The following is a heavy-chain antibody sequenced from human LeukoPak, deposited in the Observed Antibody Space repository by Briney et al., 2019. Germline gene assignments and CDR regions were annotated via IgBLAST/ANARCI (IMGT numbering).Heavy chain of an antibody. CDR1: GGSISSYY. J-gene: IGHJ4*02. CDR2: INHSGST. D-gene: IGHD4-23*01. CDR3: ASLTFRGNSRGLDY. Sequence: SETLSLTCTVSGGSISSYYWSWIRQPPGKGLEWIGEINHSGSTNYNPSLKSRVTISVDTSKNQFSLKLSSVTAADTAVFYCASLTFRGNSRGLDYWGQGTLVTVSS. V-gene: IGHV4-34*01.